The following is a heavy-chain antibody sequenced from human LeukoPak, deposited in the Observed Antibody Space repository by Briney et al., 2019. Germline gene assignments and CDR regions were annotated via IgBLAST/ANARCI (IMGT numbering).Heavy chain of an antibody. Sequence: ASVKVSCKASGYTFTSYDINWVRQATGQGPEWMGWMNPNSGNTGYAQKFQGRVTMTRNTSISTAYMELSSLRSEDTAVYYCARLVVVAGYYYYGMDVWGQGTTVTVSS. CDR2: MNPNSGNT. V-gene: IGHV1-8*01. CDR3: ARLVVVAGYYYYGMDV. D-gene: IGHD2-15*01. CDR1: GYTFTSYD. J-gene: IGHJ6*02.